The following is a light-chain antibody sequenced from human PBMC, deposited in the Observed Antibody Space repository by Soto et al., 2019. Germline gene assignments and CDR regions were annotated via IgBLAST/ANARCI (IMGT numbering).Light chain of an antibody. CDR1: QSISSY. J-gene: IGKJ4*01. V-gene: IGKV1-39*01. CDR2: AAS. Sequence: DIQMTQSPSSLSASVGDRVTITCRASQSISSYLNWYQQKPGKAPMLLIYAASSLQSGVPSRFSGSGSGTDFTLTISSLQPEDFATYYCQQSYSTSTFGGGTKVEIK. CDR3: QQSYSTST.